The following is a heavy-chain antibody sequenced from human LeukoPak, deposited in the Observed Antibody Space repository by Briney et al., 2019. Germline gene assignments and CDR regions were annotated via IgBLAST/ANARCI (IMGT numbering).Heavy chain of an antibody. J-gene: IGHJ4*02. CDR2: IYYTGRT. V-gene: IGHV4-59*08. CDR3: ARHGLGGSGSPTFDY. CDR1: GGSISSYY. Sequence: SETLSLTCTVSGGSISSYYWSWIRQPPGKGLEWIGYIYYTGRTSYNPSLKSRVTISVDTSKNQLSLKLTSVTAADTAVYYCARHGLGGSGSPTFDYWGQGTLVTVSS. D-gene: IGHD3-10*01.